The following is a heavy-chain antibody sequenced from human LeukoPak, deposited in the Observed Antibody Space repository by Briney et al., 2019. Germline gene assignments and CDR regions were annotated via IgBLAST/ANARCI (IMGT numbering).Heavy chain of an antibody. CDR3: ARRAGAYSHPYDY. Sequence: GGSLRLSCAASGFTFSSYGMSWVRQAPGKGLEWVSSISSSSSYIYYADSVKGRFTISRDNAKNSLYLQMNSLRAEDTAVYYCARRAGAYSHPYDYWGQGTLVTVSS. CDR1: GFTFSSYG. V-gene: IGHV3-21*04. J-gene: IGHJ4*02. CDR2: ISSSSSYI. D-gene: IGHD4/OR15-4a*01.